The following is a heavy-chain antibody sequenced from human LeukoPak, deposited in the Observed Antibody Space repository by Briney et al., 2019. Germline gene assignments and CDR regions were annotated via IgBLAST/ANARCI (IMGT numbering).Heavy chain of an antibody. Sequence: PGGSLRLSCAASGFTFSNYEMKWVRQAPGKGLEWVSYISSSGSTIYYADSVRGRFTISRDNAKNSLYLQMDSLRVEDTAEYYCARDPYSGNYGAYYYYYMDVWGKGTTVTFS. CDR1: GFTFSNYE. D-gene: IGHD1-26*01. J-gene: IGHJ6*03. CDR3: ARDPYSGNYGAYYYYYMDV. CDR2: ISSSGSTI. V-gene: IGHV3-48*03.